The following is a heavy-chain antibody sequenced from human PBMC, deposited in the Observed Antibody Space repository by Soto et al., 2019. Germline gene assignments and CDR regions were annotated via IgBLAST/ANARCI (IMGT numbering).Heavy chain of an antibody. CDR3: ARDRLAMVRGGMDV. D-gene: IGHD3-10*01. Sequence: QVQLVESGGGVVQPGRSLRLSCAASGFTFSSYGMHWVRQAPGKGLEWVAVIWYDGSNKYYADSVKGRFTISRDNSKNTLYLQLNSLRAEDTAVYYCARDRLAMVRGGMDVWGQGTTVTVSS. CDR1: GFTFSSYG. V-gene: IGHV3-33*01. CDR2: IWYDGSNK. J-gene: IGHJ6*02.